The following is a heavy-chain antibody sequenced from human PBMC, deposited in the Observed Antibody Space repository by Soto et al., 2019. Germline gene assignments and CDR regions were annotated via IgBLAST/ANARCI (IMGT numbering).Heavy chain of an antibody. CDR1: GFTFSRFA. CDR3: ARSRSGAVLDSLGF. CDR2: ISKDGSVK. V-gene: IGHV3-30-3*01. J-gene: IGHJ4*02. D-gene: IGHD3-10*01. Sequence: QVQLVESGGGVVQPGGSLRVSCAASGFTFSRFAIHWVRQAPGKGLEWVAVISKDGSVKYYADSVKGRFTISRDNSESTLFLQMNSLTNEDTAVYHCARSRSGAVLDSLGFWGQGTLVTVSS.